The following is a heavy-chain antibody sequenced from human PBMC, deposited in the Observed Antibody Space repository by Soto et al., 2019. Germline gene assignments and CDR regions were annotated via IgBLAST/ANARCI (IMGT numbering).Heavy chain of an antibody. J-gene: IGHJ4*02. CDR2: IYYSGGT. V-gene: IGHV4-59*01. Sequence: QVQLQESGPGLVKPSETLSLTCTVSGGSISSYYWSWIRQPPGKGLEWIGYIYYSGGTNYNPSLKSRVTISVDTSKNQFSLKLSSVTAADTAVYYCARGAFFYEYYFDYWGQGTLVTVSS. CDR1: GGSISSYY. CDR3: ARGAFFYEYYFDY. D-gene: IGHD3-22*01.